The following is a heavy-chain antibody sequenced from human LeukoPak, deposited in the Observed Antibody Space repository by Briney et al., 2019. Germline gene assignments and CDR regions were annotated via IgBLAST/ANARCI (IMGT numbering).Heavy chain of an antibody. V-gene: IGHV3-43*02. CDR2: ISGDGGSA. J-gene: IGHJ6*02. CDR1: GFTFGHYG. D-gene: IGHD6-13*01. Sequence: GGSLRLSCAASGFTFGHYGMHWVRQAPGKGLEWVSLISGDGGSAYYADSVKGRFTISRDNTKNSLYLQMNSLRTEDTALYYCAKGGGIAAAGTILRYYYYYYGMDVWGQGTTVTVSS. CDR3: AKGGGIAAAGTILRYYYYYYGMDV.